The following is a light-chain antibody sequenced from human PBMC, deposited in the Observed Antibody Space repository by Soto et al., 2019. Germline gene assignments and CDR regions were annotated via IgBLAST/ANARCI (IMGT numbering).Light chain of an antibody. CDR1: ESVSSNY. CDR2: GAS. CDR3: QQYGSSPLYT. J-gene: IGKJ2*01. Sequence: EIVLTQSPGTVSLSPGERATLSSRASESVSSNYLAWYQQKPGQAPRLLIYGASSRATGIPDRFSGSESGTDFTLTISRLEPEDFAVYFCQQYGSSPLYTFGQGTKLEIK. V-gene: IGKV3-20*01.